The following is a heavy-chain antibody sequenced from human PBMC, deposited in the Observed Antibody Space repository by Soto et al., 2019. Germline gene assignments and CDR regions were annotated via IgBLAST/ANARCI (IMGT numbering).Heavy chain of an antibody. Sequence: QVQLVESGGGVVQPGRSLRLSCAASGSTFRSYGMHWVRQAPGKGLEWVAAISYDGSNKNYVDSVKGRFTISRDNSEKTLYLQMNSLRAEDAVVYYWAKDTYYHDSTGYYVFDYWGQGTLVTVSS. V-gene: IGHV3-30*18. D-gene: IGHD3-22*01. CDR2: ISYDGSNK. CDR3: AKDTYYHDSTGYYVFDY. CDR1: GSTFRSYG. J-gene: IGHJ4*02.